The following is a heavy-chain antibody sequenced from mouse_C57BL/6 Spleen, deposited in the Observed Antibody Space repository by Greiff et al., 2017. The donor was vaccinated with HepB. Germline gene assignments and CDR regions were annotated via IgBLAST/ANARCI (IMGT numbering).Heavy chain of an antibody. CDR1: GYTFTSYG. D-gene: IGHD2-10*02. J-gene: IGHJ4*01. Sequence: LEESGAELARPGASVKLSCKASGYTFTSYGISWVKQRTGQGLEWIGEIYPRSGNTYYNEKFKGKATLTADKSSSTAYMELRSLTSEDSAVYFCARWYGNYYAMDYWGQGTSVTVSS. CDR3: ARWYGNYYAMDY. V-gene: IGHV1-81*01. CDR2: IYPRSGNT.